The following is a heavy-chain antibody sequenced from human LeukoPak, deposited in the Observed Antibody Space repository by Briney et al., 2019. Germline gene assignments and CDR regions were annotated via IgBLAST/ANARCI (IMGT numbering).Heavy chain of an antibody. CDR1: GGSIISHY. V-gene: IGHV4-59*11. J-gene: IGHJ4*02. Sequence: SETLSLTCTVSGGSIISHYWSWIRQPPGKGLEWIAYLFDSVNTKDNPSLQSRLTLSADTSKNQFSLRLSSVTAADTAVYYCATIKRGSIFGYFDFWGQGIKATVSS. CDR3: ATIKRGSIFGYFDF. D-gene: IGHD5-18*01. CDR2: LFDSVNT.